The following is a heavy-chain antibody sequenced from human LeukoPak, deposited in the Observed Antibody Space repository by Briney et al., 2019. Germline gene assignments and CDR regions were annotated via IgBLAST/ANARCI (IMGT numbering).Heavy chain of an antibody. CDR3: ARAVVTADSDAFDI. J-gene: IGHJ3*02. V-gene: IGHV1-18*01. CDR1: GYTFTNYG. D-gene: IGHD2-21*02. CDR2: ISAYKGNT. Sequence: GASVTVSCKASGYTFTNYGISWVRQAPGQGLEWMGWISAYKGNTKYAQKLQGRVTMTTDTSTSTAYMELRSLRSDDTAVYYCARAVVTADSDAFDIWGQGTTVTLSA.